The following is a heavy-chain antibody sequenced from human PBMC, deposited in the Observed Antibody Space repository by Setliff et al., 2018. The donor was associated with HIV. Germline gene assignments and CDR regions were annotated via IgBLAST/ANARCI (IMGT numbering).Heavy chain of an antibody. Sequence: SETLSLTCTVSGVPTSASTYYWGWIRQPPGKGLDWIGYISYSGKTYYNPSLKSRVTISVDTSNNHFSLRLNSVTAADTAIYYCARLYYDSNGSFDSWGQGILVTVSS. CDR1: GVPTSASTYY. CDR2: ISYSGKT. J-gene: IGHJ4*02. V-gene: IGHV4-39*02. D-gene: IGHD3-22*01. CDR3: ARLYYDSNGSFDS.